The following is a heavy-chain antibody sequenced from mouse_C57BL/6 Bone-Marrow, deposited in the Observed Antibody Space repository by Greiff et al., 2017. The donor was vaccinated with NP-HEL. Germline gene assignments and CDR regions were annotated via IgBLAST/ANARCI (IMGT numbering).Heavy chain of an antibody. CDR1: GYTFTSYW. D-gene: IGHD1-1*01. Sequence: QVHVKQPGAELVKPGASVKLSCKASGYTFTSYWMHWVKQRPGQGLEWIGMIHPNSGSTNYNEKFKSKATLTVDKSSSTAYMQLSSLTSEDSAVYYCAREGGYYGAWFAYWGQGTLVTVSA. V-gene: IGHV1-64*01. CDR2: IHPNSGST. CDR3: AREGGYYGAWFAY. J-gene: IGHJ3*01.